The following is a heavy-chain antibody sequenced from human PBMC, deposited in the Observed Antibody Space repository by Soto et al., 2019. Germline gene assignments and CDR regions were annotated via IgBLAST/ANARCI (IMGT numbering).Heavy chain of an antibody. V-gene: IGHV1-24*01. Sequence: GASVKVSCKGSGFTFSNHDINWVRQAPGKGLEWMGGFDPEDGETIYAQKFQGRVTMTEDTSTDTAYMELSSLRSEDTAVYYCATWQQSYGMDVWGQGTTVTVSS. CDR2: FDPEDGET. D-gene: IGHD6-13*01. CDR3: ATWQQSYGMDV. CDR1: GFTFSNHD. J-gene: IGHJ6*02.